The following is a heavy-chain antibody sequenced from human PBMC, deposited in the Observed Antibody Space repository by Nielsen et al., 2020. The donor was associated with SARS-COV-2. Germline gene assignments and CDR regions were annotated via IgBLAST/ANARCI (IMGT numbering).Heavy chain of an antibody. CDR3: ARDRIQAGGEIPVN. V-gene: IGHV1-46*01. J-gene: IGHJ4*02. CDR1: GYTFTDYY. Sequence: ASVKVSCKASGYTFTDYYIHWVRQAPGQGLEWMGIINPGSGKTSYPYSFQDRVTLTRDTSTTTVYMELTSLTSEDTAFYYCARDRIQAGGEIPVNWGQGTLVTVSS. CDR2: INPGSGKT. D-gene: IGHD1-26*01.